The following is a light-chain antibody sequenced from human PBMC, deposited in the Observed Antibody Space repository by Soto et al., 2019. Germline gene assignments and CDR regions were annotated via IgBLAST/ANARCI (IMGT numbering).Light chain of an antibody. Sequence: DIQMTQSPSSLSASVGDRVTIACLASQSISSYLNWYQQKPGKAPKLLIYAASSLQSGVPSRFSGSGSGTDFTLTISSLQPEDFATYYCQQSYSSPLNFGPGTKVDIK. CDR3: QQSYSSPLN. CDR1: QSISSY. J-gene: IGKJ3*01. CDR2: AAS. V-gene: IGKV1-39*01.